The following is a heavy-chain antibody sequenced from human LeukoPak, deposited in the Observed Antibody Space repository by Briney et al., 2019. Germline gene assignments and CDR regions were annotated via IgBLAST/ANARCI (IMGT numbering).Heavy chain of an antibody. J-gene: IGHJ4*02. CDR3: ARVARLGTAGDY. CDR2: ISAYNGNT. V-gene: IGHV1-18*01. Sequence: ASVKVSCKASGYTFTSYGISWVRQAPGQGLEWMGWISAYNGNTNYAQKLLGRVTMTTDTSTSTAYMELRSLRSDDTAVYYCARVARLGTAGDYWGQGTLVTVSS. CDR1: GYTFTSYG. D-gene: IGHD3-16*01.